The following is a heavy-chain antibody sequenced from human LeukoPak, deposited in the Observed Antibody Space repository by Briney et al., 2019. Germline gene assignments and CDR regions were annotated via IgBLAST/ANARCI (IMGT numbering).Heavy chain of an antibody. CDR1: GGSFSGYY. Sequence: PSETLSLTCAVYGGSFSGYYWSWIRQPPGKGLEWIGEINHSGSTNYNPSLKSRVTISVDTSKNQFSLKLSSVTAADTAVYYCGRGVRRWLRTYYFDYWGQGTLVTVSS. V-gene: IGHV4-34*01. CDR2: INHSGST. D-gene: IGHD5-24*01. CDR3: GRGVRRWLRTYYFDY. J-gene: IGHJ4*02.